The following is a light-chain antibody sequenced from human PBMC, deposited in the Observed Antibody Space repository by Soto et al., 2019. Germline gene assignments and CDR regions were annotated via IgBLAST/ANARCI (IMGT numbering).Light chain of an antibody. CDR2: SNN. J-gene: IGLJ1*01. CDR3: AAWDDSLNGYV. CDR1: SSNIGSNT. Sequence: QSVLTQPPSASETRGQRVTSSCSGSSSNIGSNTVNWYQQPPGTAPKLLIYSNNRRPSGVPDRFSGSKSGTSASLAISGLQSEDEADYHCAAWDDSLNGYVFGTGTKVTVL. V-gene: IGLV1-44*01.